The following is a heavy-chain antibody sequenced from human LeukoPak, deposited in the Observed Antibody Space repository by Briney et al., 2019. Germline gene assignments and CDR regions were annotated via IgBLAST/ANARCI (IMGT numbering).Heavy chain of an antibody. D-gene: IGHD1-26*01. CDR2: IYYSGNT. CDR1: GGSISSSNYY. Sequence: SETLSLTCTVSGGSISSSNYYWGWICQPPGKGLEWIGSIYYSGNTYYNPSLESRVTISVDTSKNQFSLKLTSVTAADTAVYYCAHFKGGSFDFWGRGTMVTVSS. V-gene: IGHV4-39*01. CDR3: AHFKGGSFDF. J-gene: IGHJ3*01.